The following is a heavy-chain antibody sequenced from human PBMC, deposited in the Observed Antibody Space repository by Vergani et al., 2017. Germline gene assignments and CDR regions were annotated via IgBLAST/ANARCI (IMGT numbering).Heavy chain of an antibody. CDR2: MYHSGIT. CDR1: GGPMSGYY. CDR3: GRVADFYGLGSRLLDL. V-gene: IGHV4-59*01. J-gene: IGHJ5*02. D-gene: IGHD3-10*01. Sequence: QVRLQESGPGLVTPSETLSLTCSVSGGPMSGYYWSWIRQPPGKELEWIGYMYHSGITNYHPSLEKRVTISGDTSKNQFSLKLNSVTAADTAVYYCGRVADFYGLGSRLLDLWGQGILVTVSS.